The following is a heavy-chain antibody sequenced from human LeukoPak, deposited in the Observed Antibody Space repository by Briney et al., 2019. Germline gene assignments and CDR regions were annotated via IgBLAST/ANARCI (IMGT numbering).Heavy chain of an antibody. CDR1: GFTFTSYW. J-gene: IGHJ4*02. CDR2: IKQDGSEK. D-gene: IGHD3-3*01. CDR3: ARDYDFWEIDY. Sequence: GGSLRLSCAAPGFTFTSYWMSWVRQAPGVGLEWVANIKQDGSEKYYVDSVKGRFTISRDNAKNSLYLQMNSLRAEDTAVYYCARDYDFWEIDYWGQGTLVTVSS. V-gene: IGHV3-7*01.